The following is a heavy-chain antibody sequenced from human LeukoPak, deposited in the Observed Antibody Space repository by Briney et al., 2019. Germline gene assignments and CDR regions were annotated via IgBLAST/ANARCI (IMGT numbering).Heavy chain of an antibody. CDR3: ARHLGLYGSGSYSGYMDV. CDR2: IYPDDSDT. J-gene: IGHJ6*03. Sequence: GESLKISCKASGYSFTNYWIAWVRQMPGKGLEWMGIIYPDDSDTIYSPSFQGQVTISADKSTSTAYLQWSSLKASDTAMYYCARHLGLYGSGSYSGYMDVWGKGTTVTISS. CDR1: GYSFTNYW. D-gene: IGHD3-10*01. V-gene: IGHV5-51*01.